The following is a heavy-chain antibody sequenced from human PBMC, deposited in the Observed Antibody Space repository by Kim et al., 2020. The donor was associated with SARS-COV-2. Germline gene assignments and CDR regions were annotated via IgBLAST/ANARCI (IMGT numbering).Heavy chain of an antibody. CDR3: ARASRDGDYDY. Sequence: SVKVSCKASGCTFSSYAISWVRQAPGQGLEWMGRIIPILGIANYAQKFQGRVTITADKSTSTAYMELSSLRSEDTAVYYCARASRDGDYDYWGQGTLVTVSS. CDR1: GCTFSSYA. J-gene: IGHJ4*02. CDR2: IIPILGIA. V-gene: IGHV1-69*04. D-gene: IGHD4-17*01.